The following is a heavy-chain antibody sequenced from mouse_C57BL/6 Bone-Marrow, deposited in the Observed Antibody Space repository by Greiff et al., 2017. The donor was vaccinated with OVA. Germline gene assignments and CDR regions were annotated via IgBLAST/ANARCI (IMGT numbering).Heavy chain of an antibody. J-gene: IGHJ2*01. V-gene: IGHV1-64*01. Sequence: QVQLQQPGAELVKPGASVKLSCKASGYTFTSYWMHWVKQRPGQGLEWIGMIHPNSGSTNYNEKFKSKATLTVDKSSSTAYMQLSSLTSEDSAVYYCARKGNYYGSSPHFDYWGQGTTLTVSS. CDR1: GYTFTSYW. CDR2: IHPNSGST. CDR3: ARKGNYYGSSPHFDY. D-gene: IGHD1-1*01.